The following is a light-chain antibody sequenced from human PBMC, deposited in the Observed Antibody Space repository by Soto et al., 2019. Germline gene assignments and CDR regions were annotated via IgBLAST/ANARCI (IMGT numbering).Light chain of an antibody. CDR1: SGDVGGYNY. J-gene: IGLJ1*01. CDR3: TSYTSSSTYV. Sequence: QSALTQPVSVSGSPGQSITLSCTGTSGDVGGYNYVSGYQQHPGKAPKLMIYDVSTRPSGVSNRVSGSKSGNTASLTISGLQAEYEADYYCTSYTSSSTYVYGTGTKLTVL. CDR2: DVS. V-gene: IGLV2-14*03.